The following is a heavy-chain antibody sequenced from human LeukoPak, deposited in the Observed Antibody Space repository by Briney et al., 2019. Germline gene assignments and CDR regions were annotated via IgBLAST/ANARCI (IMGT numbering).Heavy chain of an antibody. CDR3: ARDLSRLSV. D-gene: IGHD5/OR15-5a*01. Sequence: GGSLRLSCAASGFTFSQYYMTWIRQAPGRGLEWISYISSSSSYANYADSVKGRFTISRDNDKNTVYLQMNSLRVDDTAVYYCARDLSRLSVWGQGTLVTVSS. CDR2: ISSSSSYA. V-gene: IGHV3-11*05. CDR1: GFTFSQYY. J-gene: IGHJ4*02.